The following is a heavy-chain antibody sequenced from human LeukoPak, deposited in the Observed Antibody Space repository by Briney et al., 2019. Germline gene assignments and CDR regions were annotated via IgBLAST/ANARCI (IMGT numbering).Heavy chain of an antibody. CDR3: ARGGAYGLGSYYNMDY. J-gene: IGHJ4*02. V-gene: IGHV3-64*01. CDR1: GFSFSRYA. D-gene: IGHD3-10*01. CDR2: ITTNGGGT. Sequence: GGSLRLSCAPSGFSFSRYALHWVRQAPGKGLEYVSSITTNGGGTYYTNSVKGRFTISRDNSKNTLYLQMGSRMAEDTAVYYCARGGAYGLGSYYNMDYWGQGALVTVSS.